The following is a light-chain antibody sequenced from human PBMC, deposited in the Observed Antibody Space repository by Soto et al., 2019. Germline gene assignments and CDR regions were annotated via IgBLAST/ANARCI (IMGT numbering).Light chain of an antibody. CDR2: AAS. J-gene: IGKJ2*01. Sequence: IQLTQSPSFLSASVGDRVTITCRASQDISKYLAWYQQKPGKPPQLLIYAASTLQSGVPARFSGSGSGTEFTLTLSSLQPEDFATYYCQHLHTYPYTFGQGTKVDIK. CDR1: QDISKY. CDR3: QHLHTYPYT. V-gene: IGKV1-9*01.